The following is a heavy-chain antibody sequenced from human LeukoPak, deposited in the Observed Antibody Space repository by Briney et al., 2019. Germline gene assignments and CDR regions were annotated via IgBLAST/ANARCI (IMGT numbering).Heavy chain of an antibody. CDR3: AKALAVAGKEGLDY. Sequence: GGSLRLSCAASGFTFSSYGMHWVRQAPGKGLEWVAVIWYDGSNKYYADSVKGRFTISRDNAKNSLYLQMNSLRAEDTALYYCAKALAVAGKEGLDYWGQGTLVTVSS. CDR1: GFTFSSYG. J-gene: IGHJ4*02. D-gene: IGHD6-19*01. V-gene: IGHV3-33*03. CDR2: IWYDGSNK.